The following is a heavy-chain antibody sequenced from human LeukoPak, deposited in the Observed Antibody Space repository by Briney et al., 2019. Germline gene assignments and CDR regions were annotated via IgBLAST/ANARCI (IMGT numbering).Heavy chain of an antibody. CDR3: STLYGGQRADGY. V-gene: IGHV3-53*01. J-gene: IGHJ4*02. CDR1: GFIVTNNY. D-gene: IGHD2-15*01. CDR2: IYVGDNT. Sequence: PGGSLRLSCAASGFIVTNNYMSWVRQAPGKGLEWVSAIYVGDNTDYADSVKGRFTISRDKLRNTLYLQMNSLRTEDSAIYYCSTLYGGQRADGYWGQGTLVTVSS.